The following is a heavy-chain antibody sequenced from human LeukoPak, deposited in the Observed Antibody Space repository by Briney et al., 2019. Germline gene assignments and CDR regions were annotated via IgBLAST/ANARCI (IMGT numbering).Heavy chain of an antibody. Sequence: GGSLRLSCAASGFTFSTTWVHWVRQVPGQGLVWVSRIDGDARTIDYADSVKGRFIISRDNAKNTLYLQMNSLRPEDTAVYYCATAGAFYFQNWGQGTLVTVSS. CDR3: ATAGAFYFQN. CDR2: IDGDARTI. D-gene: IGHD1-1*01. CDR1: GFTFSTTW. J-gene: IGHJ4*02. V-gene: IGHV3-74*01.